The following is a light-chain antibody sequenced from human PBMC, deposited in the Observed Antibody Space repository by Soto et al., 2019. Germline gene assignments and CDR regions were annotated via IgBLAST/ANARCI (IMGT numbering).Light chain of an antibody. CDR2: DAS. J-gene: IGKJ3*01. Sequence: EIVLTQSPATLSLSPGERATLSCRASQSLSTYLAWYQQKPGQAPRLLIYDASNRATGIPARFSGSGSGTDFTLTISSLQSEDFAVYYCQQYNNWPPFSFGPGTKVDIK. V-gene: IGKV3-11*01. CDR1: QSLSTY. CDR3: QQYNNWPPFS.